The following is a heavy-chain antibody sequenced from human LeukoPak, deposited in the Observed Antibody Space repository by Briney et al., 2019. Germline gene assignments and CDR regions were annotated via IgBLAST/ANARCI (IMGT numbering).Heavy chain of an antibody. Sequence: SETLSLTCTVSGGXISSYYCSWIRQPPGKGLEWIGYIYYSGSTNYNPSLKSRVTISVDTSKNQFSLKLSSVTAADTAVYYCAGSKYGDYAWVYWGQGTLVTVSS. V-gene: IGHV4-59*08. CDR2: IYYSGST. D-gene: IGHD4-17*01. CDR1: GGXISSYY. CDR3: AGSKYGDYAWVY. J-gene: IGHJ4*02.